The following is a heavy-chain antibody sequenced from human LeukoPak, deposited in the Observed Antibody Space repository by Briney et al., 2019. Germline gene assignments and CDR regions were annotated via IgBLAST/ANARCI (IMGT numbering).Heavy chain of an antibody. V-gene: IGHV3-43*02. CDR2: ISGDGGST. D-gene: IGHD3-16*01. J-gene: IGHJ4*02. Sequence: GGSLRLSCVASGLTFDDYAMHWVRQAPGKGLEWVSLISGDGGSTFYADSVKGRFSISRDNSKNSLYLQMNSLRTEDTAMYYCAKESGKFDDWGQGTLVTVSS. CDR1: GLTFDDYA. CDR3: AKESGKFDD.